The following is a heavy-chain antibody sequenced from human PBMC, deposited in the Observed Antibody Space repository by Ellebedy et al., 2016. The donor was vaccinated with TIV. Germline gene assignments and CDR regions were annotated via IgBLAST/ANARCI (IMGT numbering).Heavy chain of an antibody. J-gene: IGHJ4*02. CDR1: GASVTSTTYW. V-gene: IGHV4-61*01. D-gene: IGHD2-8*01. CDR2: VYYTGGT. Sequence: SETLSLXXSVSGASVTSTTYWWNWFRQPPGKGLEWIGNVYYTGGTDYHLSLKSRLTISVDTSKNQFSLRLTSVTAADTAVYYCAANGDYWGQGTLVTVSS. CDR3: AANGDY.